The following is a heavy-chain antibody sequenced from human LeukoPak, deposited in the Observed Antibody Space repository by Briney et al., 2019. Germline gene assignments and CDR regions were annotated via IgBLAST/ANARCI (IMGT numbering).Heavy chain of an antibody. J-gene: IGHJ4*02. CDR1: GFSFSSYW. Sequence: GGSLRLSCAASGFSFSSYWMTWVRQAPGKGLEWVANIKQDGSEKYYVDSVKGRFTISKDNGKNSLYLQMNSLRAEDTAVYYCARDNNYFDYWGQGTLVTVSS. CDR3: ARDNNYFDY. CDR2: IKQDGSEK. V-gene: IGHV3-7*05.